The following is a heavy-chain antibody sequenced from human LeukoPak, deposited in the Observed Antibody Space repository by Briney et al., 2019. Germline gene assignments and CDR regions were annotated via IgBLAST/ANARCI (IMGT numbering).Heavy chain of an antibody. D-gene: IGHD1-14*01. Sequence: GGSLRLSCAASGFTFSDRYMGWVRQAPGKGLAWVSYISSSSQYTNYEASVRGRFIISRDNARDSAYLQMNSLRVEDTAIYYCVTETTEGAKDYWGQGTLVTVSS. CDR1: GFTFSDRY. CDR2: ISSSSQYT. J-gene: IGHJ4*02. V-gene: IGHV3-11*05. CDR3: VTETTEGAKDY.